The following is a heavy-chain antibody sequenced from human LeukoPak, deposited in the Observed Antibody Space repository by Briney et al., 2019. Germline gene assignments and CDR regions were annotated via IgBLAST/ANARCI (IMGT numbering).Heavy chain of an antibody. J-gene: IGHJ4*02. Sequence: GGSLGLSWAAAGFTFSSYAMSWVRQAAGRGLEWVAGISGGGGRTYYAGSVKGRLTISRDNSKNTLYLQMNSLKADDTAVYYCANLEMATDYWGQGTLVTVSS. CDR3: ANLEMATDY. V-gene: IGHV3-23*01. D-gene: IGHD5-24*01. CDR1: GFTFSSYA. CDR2: ISGGGGRT.